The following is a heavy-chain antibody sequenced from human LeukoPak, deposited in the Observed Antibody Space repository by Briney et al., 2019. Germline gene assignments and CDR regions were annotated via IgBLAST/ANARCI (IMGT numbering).Heavy chain of an antibody. CDR1: GGTFSSYA. V-gene: IGHV1-69*01. D-gene: IGHD3-3*01. CDR2: IIPIFGTA. Sequence: GSSVKVSCKASGGTFSSYAISWVRQAPGQGLERMGGIIPIFGTANYAQKFQGRVTITADESTSTAYMELSSLRSEDTAVYYCARLVGVVLYNWFDPWGQGTLVTVSS. J-gene: IGHJ5*02. CDR3: ARLVGVVLYNWFDP.